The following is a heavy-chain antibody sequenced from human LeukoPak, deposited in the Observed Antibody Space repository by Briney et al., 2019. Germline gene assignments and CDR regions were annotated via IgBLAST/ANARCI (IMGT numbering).Heavy chain of an antibody. CDR2: ISPDDYEV. J-gene: IGHJ6*03. CDR3: AKVNKTRSGRYYYYHYMDV. D-gene: IGHD3-10*01. V-gene: IGHV5-51*01. CDR1: GYNFINYR. Sequence: GESLKISCKDSGYNFINYRIAWVRQVPRKRLEWMGIISPDDYEVTYSPSFQGQVTISADKSINTAYLQWGSLQASDTAMYFCAKVNKTRSGRYYYYHYMDVWGTGTTVTVSS.